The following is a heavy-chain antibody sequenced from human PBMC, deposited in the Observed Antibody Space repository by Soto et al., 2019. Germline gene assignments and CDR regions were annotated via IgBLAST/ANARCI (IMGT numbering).Heavy chain of an antibody. CDR2: IRSKTSSETR. V-gene: IGHV3-15*01. Sequence: PGGSLRLSCAASGFPFTKAWMTWVRQAPGKGLEWVGRIRSKTSSETREYAAPVKGRFTISRDDSKNMLYLEMNSLKIEDTGVYYCTTDGFTGIVGIWGQGTMVTVS. CDR1: GFPFTKAW. CDR3: TTDGFTGIVGI. D-gene: IGHD3-22*01. J-gene: IGHJ3*02.